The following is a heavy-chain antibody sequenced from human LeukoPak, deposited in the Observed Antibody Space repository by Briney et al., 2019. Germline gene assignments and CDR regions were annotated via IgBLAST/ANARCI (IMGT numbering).Heavy chain of an antibody. Sequence: GGSLRLSCAASGFTFSNYSMNWVRQAPGKGLEWVSSISSSSTYIYYADSVKGRFTISRDNAKNSLYLQMNSLRAEDTAVYYCARGIVATTNGYWFDPWGQGTLVTVSS. CDR1: GFTFSNYS. CDR2: ISSSSTYI. CDR3: ARGIVATTNGYWFDP. D-gene: IGHD5-12*01. V-gene: IGHV3-21*01. J-gene: IGHJ5*02.